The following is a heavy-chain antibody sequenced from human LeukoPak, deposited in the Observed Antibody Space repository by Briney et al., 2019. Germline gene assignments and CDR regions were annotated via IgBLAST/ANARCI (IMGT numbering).Heavy chain of an antibody. CDR3: ARDIVEVTYCGGDCYSWAFDI. J-gene: IGHJ3*02. CDR2: IYYSGST. D-gene: IGHD2-21*02. Sequence: SETLSLTCTVSGGSLSSYYWSWIRQPPGKGLEGMGYIYYSGSTNYNPSLRSRVTISVDTSKNQFSLKLSSVTAADTAVYYCARDIVEVTYCGGDCYSWAFDIWGQGTMVTVSS. CDR1: GGSLSSYY. V-gene: IGHV4-59*01.